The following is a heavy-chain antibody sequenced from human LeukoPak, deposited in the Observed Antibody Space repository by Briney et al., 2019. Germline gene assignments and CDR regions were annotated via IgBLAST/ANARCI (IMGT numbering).Heavy chain of an antibody. J-gene: IGHJ5*02. CDR1: GYTLTELS. CDR3: ARVLGHIVVVPAAITNTNWFDP. V-gene: IGHV1-18*01. D-gene: IGHD2-2*01. Sequence: ASVKVSCKVSGYTLTELSMHWVRQAPGQGLEWMGWISAYNGNTNYAQKLQGRVTMTTDTSTSTAYMELRSLRSDDTAVYYCARVLGHIVVVPAAITNTNWFDPWGQGTLVTVSS. CDR2: ISAYNGNT.